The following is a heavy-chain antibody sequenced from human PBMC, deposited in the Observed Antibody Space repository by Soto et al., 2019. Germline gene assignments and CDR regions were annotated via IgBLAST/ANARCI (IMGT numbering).Heavy chain of an antibody. CDR1: GITFINYA. Sequence: GSLRLSCAASGITFINYAIIFFRQSPGKGLEWVSGISGSGGSTYYAGSVKGRFTIARDNSKNTLFLQMNSLRAEDTAVYYCAKAPASSMTASRPFDQWGQGTLVTVSS. V-gene: IGHV3-23*01. D-gene: IGHD6-6*01. J-gene: IGHJ4*02. CDR3: AKAPASSMTASRPFDQ. CDR2: ISGSGGST.